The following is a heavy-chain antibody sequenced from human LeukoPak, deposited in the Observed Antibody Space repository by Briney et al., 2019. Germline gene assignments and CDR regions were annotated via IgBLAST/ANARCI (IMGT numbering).Heavy chain of an antibody. CDR1: GFTFSGYA. Sequence: GGSLKLSCAASGFTFSGYAIHWVRQASGKGLERVGRIRSKVSYYASAYAASVKGRFTISRDDSKNTAYLQMNSLKIEDTAVYYCTVAYCGSDCYSVYWGQGTLVTVSS. CDR2: IRSKVSYYAS. D-gene: IGHD2-21*02. CDR3: TVAYCGSDCYSVY. J-gene: IGHJ4*02. V-gene: IGHV3-73*01.